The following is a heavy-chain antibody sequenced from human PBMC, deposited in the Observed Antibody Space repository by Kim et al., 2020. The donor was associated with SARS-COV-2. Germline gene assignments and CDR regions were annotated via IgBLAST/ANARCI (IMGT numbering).Heavy chain of an antibody. V-gene: IGHV3-7*01. CDR2: IKQDGSEK. CDR3: ARETGGYSSGWFDY. CDR1: GFTFSSYW. Sequence: GGSLRLSCAASGFTFSSYWMSWVRQAPGKGLEWVANIKQDGSEKYYVDSVKGRFTISRDNAKNSLYLQMNSLRAEDTAVYYCARETGGYSSGWFDYWGQGTLVTVSS. D-gene: IGHD6-19*01. J-gene: IGHJ4*02.